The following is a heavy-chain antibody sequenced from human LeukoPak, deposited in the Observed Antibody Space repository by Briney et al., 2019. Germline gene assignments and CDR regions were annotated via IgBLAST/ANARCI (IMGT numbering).Heavy chain of an antibody. CDR3: ARADFIDAGPYLIGP. CDR1: GYSFTDYY. CDR2: INTKSGRT. J-gene: IGHJ5*02. D-gene: IGHD3-3*01. Sequence: ASVRVSCKTSGYSFTDYYIHWVRQAPGQGLEWMGWINTKSGRTSSARKFQGRVTMTRDPSITTVYMDMAWLTSDDTAIYFCARADFIDAGPYLIGPWGQGTLVTDSS. V-gene: IGHV1-2*02.